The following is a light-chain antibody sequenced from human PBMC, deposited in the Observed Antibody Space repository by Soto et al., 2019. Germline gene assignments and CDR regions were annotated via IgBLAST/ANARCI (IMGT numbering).Light chain of an antibody. V-gene: IGKV3-11*01. CDR2: DAS. CDR3: QQRTKWPSST. CDR1: QSVANY. J-gene: IGKJ5*01. Sequence: EIVLTQSPATLSLSPGERATLSCRASQSVANYLAWYQQKPGQAPRLLIHDASNRATGIPARFSGSGSGTDFTLTISSLEPDDCAVYYCQQRTKWPSSTFGQGTRLEIK.